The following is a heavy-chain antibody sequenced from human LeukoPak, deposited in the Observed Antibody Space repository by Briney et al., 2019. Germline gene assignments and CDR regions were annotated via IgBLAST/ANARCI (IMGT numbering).Heavy chain of an antibody. CDR1: GYSFTSYW. D-gene: IGHD6-19*01. Sequence: PGESLKISFKGSGYSFTSYWIGWVRQMPGKGLEWMGIIYPGDSDTRYSPSFPGQVPISADKSISPAHLQGSSLKASDTALYYCATHSSGWFRYYYYYGMDVWGQGTTVTVSS. CDR3: ATHSSGWFRYYYYYGMDV. CDR2: IYPGDSDT. J-gene: IGHJ6*02. V-gene: IGHV5-51*01.